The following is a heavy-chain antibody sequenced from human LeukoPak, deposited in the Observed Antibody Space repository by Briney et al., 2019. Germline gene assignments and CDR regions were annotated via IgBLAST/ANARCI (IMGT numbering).Heavy chain of an antibody. Sequence: RGSLRLSCAVSGFTFSSYAMTWVRQAPGKGLEWVSAITGSGGTTYYVDSVKGRFTISRDNSKNTLYLQMNSLRADDTAVYYCAKGGSFSEGNIDYWGQGILVTVSS. J-gene: IGHJ4*02. CDR1: GFTFSSYA. D-gene: IGHD1-14*01. V-gene: IGHV3-23*01. CDR3: AKGGSFSEGNIDY. CDR2: ITGSGGTT.